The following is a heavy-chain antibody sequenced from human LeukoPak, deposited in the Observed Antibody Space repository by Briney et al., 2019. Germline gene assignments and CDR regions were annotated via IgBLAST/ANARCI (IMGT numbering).Heavy chain of an antibody. V-gene: IGHV3-23*01. D-gene: IGHD5-12*01. CDR3: AKDHSGYDARGYYFEY. J-gene: IGHJ4*02. CDR2: ISGSGGST. CDR1: GFTFSSYA. Sequence: PGGSLRLSCAASGFTFSSYAMSWVRQAPGKGLEWVSAISGSGGSTYYADSVKGRFTISRDNSKNTLYLQMNSLRAEDTAVYYCAKDHSGYDARGYYFEYWGQGTLVTVSS.